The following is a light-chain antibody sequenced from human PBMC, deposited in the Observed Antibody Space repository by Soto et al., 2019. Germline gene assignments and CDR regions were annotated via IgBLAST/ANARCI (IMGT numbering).Light chain of an antibody. J-gene: IGLJ7*01. Sequence: QSVLTQSPSASASLGASVKLTCTLSSGHNSYAIAWHQQQPEKGPRYLMNLNIDGSHTKGDGIPDRFSGSSSGAERYLTISSLQSEDEADYYCQTWGTGPAVFGGGTQLTVL. V-gene: IGLV4-69*01. CDR1: SGHNSYA. CDR2: LNIDGSH. CDR3: QTWGTGPAV.